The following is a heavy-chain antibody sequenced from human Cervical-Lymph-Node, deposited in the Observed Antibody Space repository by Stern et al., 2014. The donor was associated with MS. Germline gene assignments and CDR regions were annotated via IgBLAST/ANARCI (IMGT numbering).Heavy chain of an antibody. V-gene: IGHV5-51*01. CDR3: ARHCAKREQCAFDY. Sequence: EVQLVESGPEVKRPGESLKISCQASGYTFTSYWIGWVRQMPGKGLEWIAIIFPGGSDTRYSPSFQGQVTISADKSISTAYLQWSSLKASDTAMYYCARHCAKREQCAFDYWGQGTLVTVSS. CDR1: GYTFTSYW. J-gene: IGHJ4*02. CDR2: IFPGGSDT. D-gene: IGHD6-19*01.